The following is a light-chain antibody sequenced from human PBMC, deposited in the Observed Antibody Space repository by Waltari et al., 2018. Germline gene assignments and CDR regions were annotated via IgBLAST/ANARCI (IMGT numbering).Light chain of an antibody. CDR3: SSYTSSNTLG. CDR2: AVT. Sequence: QSALTQPASVSGSPGQSITLPCTGTSTDVGGYTHASWYQQHPGKAPKLMIYAVTNRPSGVSNRFSGSKSGNTASLTISGLQAEDEADYYCSSYTSSNTLGFGTGTKVTVL. V-gene: IGLV2-14*03. CDR1: STDVGGYTH. J-gene: IGLJ1*01.